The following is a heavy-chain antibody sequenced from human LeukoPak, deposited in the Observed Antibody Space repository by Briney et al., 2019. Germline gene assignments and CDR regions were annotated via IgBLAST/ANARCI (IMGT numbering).Heavy chain of an antibody. CDR2: IIPIFGTA. V-gene: IGHV1-69*01. D-gene: IGHD6-13*01. Sequence: SVKVSCKASGGTFSSYAISWVRQAPGQGLEWMGGIIPIFGTANYAQKFQGRVTITADESTSTAYMELSSLRSEDTAVYYCARVRKGIAAADPWGQGTLVTVSS. CDR3: ARVRKGIAAADP. J-gene: IGHJ5*02. CDR1: GGTFSSYA.